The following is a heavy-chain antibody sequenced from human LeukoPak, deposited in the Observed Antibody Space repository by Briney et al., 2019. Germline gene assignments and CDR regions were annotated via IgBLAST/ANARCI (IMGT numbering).Heavy chain of an antibody. J-gene: IGHJ3*02. Sequence: ASVKVSCKASGYTFTSYGISWVRQAPGQGLEWMGRISAYNGNTNYAQKLQGRVTMTTDTSTSKAYMELRSLRSDDTAVYYCAGVVVVPAAMWLAFDIWGQGTMVTVSS. CDR2: ISAYNGNT. D-gene: IGHD2-2*01. CDR1: GYTFTSYG. V-gene: IGHV1-18*01. CDR3: AGVVVVPAAMWLAFDI.